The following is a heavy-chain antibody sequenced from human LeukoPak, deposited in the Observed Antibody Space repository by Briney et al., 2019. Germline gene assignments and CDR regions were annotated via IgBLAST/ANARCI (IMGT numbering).Heavy chain of an antibody. J-gene: IGHJ4*02. V-gene: IGHV1-69*01. CDR2: IIPIFGTA. Sequence: GSSVTVSCKAFGGTFSSYAISWVRQAPGQGLEWMGGIIPIFGTANYAQKFQGRVTITADESTSTAYMELSSLRSEDTAVYYCASYGDDYGGFDYWGQGTLVTVSS. CDR3: ASYGDDYGGFDY. D-gene: IGHD4-23*01. CDR1: GGTFSSYA.